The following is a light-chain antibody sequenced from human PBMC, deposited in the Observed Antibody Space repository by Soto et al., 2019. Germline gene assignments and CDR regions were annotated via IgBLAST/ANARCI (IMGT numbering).Light chain of an antibody. CDR1: QSVLYSSNNKNY. CDR3: QQYYSTPYT. V-gene: IGKV4-1*01. Sequence: DIVMTQSPDSLAVSLGERATINCKSSQSVLYSSNNKNYLAWYQQKPGQPPKLLIYWASTRESGVPDRFSGSRSGTDFTLTISSLQAEDVAVYYCQQYYSTPYTFGQGTKLEIK. CDR2: WAS. J-gene: IGKJ2*01.